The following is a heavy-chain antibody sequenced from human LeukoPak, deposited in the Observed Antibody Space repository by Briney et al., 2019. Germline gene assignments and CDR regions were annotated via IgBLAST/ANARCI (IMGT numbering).Heavy chain of an antibody. J-gene: IGHJ5*02. CDR3: ARDGSEWSRDL. D-gene: IGHD2-15*01. Sequence: GGSLRLSCEASGFTFSPYGMTWVRQAPGKGLEWVSTISYDSRSIGYADSVKGRFTISRDNAKSSTFLQMNNLRVEDTAVYYCARDGSEWSRDLWGQGTLVTVSS. CDR2: ISYDSRSI. CDR1: GFTFSPYG. V-gene: IGHV3-21*01.